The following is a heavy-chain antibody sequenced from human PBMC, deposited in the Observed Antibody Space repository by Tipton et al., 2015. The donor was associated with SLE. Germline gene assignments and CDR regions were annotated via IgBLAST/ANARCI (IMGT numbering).Heavy chain of an antibody. CDR1: GCSLSGHY. D-gene: IGHD1-26*01. CDR2: IYYTGSA. J-gene: IGHJ5*02. CDR3: ARGGSYHINWLDP. V-gene: IGHV4-59*11. Sequence: TLSLTCTVSGCSLSGHYWSWIRPPPGKGLERIGFIYYTGSAYYTPSLKSRVTISLDTSRNQSSLKVNSLTAADTAVYYCARGGSYHINWLDPWGQGTLVTVSS.